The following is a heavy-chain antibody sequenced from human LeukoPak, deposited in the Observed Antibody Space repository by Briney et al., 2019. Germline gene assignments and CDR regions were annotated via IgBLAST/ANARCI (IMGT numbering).Heavy chain of an antibody. CDR3: ARDRYYDFWSGLLYYFDY. V-gene: IGHV1-2*02. CDR2: INPNSGGT. J-gene: IGHJ4*02. D-gene: IGHD3-3*01. Sequence: ASVKVSCKASGYTFTGYYMHWVRQAAGQGLEWMGWINPNSGGTNYAQKFQGRVTMTRDTSISTAYMELSRLRSDDTAVYYCARDRYYDFWSGLLYYFDYWGQGTLVTVSS. CDR1: GYTFTGYY.